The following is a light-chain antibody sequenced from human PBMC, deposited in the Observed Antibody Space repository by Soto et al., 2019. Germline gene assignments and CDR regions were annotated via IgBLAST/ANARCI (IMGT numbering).Light chain of an antibody. Sequence: VLTQSPGTLSLSPGERATLSCRASQSVSSSYLAWYQQKPGQAPRLLIYGASFRATGIPDRFSGSGSGTDFTLTISRLEPEDFAIVYCQQYGASPRTFGQETTVEIK. CDR3: QQYGASPRT. J-gene: IGKJ1*01. CDR2: GAS. CDR1: QSVSSSY. V-gene: IGKV3-20*01.